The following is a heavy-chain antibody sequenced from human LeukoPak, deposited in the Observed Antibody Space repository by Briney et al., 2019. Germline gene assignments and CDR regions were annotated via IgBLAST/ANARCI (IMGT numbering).Heavy chain of an antibody. CDR2: IYTSGST. V-gene: IGHV4-61*02. J-gene: IGHJ4*02. D-gene: IGHD5-12*01. CDR3: ARAGWLYYFDY. CDR1: GGSISSGSYY. Sequence: PSETLSLTCTVSGGSISSGSYYWSWIRQPAGKGLEWIGRIYTSGSTNYNPSLKSRVTISVDTSKNQLSLNLSSVTAADMAVYYCARAGWLYYFDYWGQGTLVTVSS.